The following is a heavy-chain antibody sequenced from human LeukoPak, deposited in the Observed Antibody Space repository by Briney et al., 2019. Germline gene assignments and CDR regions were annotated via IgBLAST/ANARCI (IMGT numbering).Heavy chain of an antibody. V-gene: IGHV1-69*06. J-gene: IGHJ4*02. CDR3: ARWGSIAAPDLDY. CDR1: GGTFSSYA. Sequence: GASVKVSCKASGGTFSSYAISWVRQAPGQGLEWMGGIIPIFGTANYAQKFQGRVTITADKSTSTAYMELSSLRSEDTAVYYCARWGSIAAPDLDYWGQGTLVTVSS. D-gene: IGHD6-6*01. CDR2: IIPIFGTA.